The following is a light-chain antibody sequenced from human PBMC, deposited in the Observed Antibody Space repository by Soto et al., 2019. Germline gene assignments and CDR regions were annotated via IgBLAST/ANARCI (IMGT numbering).Light chain of an antibody. CDR2: EVS. J-gene: IGLJ6*01. CDR1: SSDVGGYNY. V-gene: IGLV2-14*01. CDR3: SSYTSSSTLYV. Sequence: QSVLTQPASVSGSPGQSITISCTGTSSDVGGYNYVSWYQQHPGKAPKLIIYEVSDRPSGVSNRFSGSKSGNTASLTISGLQAEDEADYYCSSYTSSSTLYVFGTGTPLTVL.